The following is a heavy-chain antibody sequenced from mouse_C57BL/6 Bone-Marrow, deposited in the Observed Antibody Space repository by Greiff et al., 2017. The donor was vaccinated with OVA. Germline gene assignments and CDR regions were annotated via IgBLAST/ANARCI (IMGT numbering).Heavy chain of an antibody. CDR1: GFTFSSYA. CDR3: TRDRASTGDYDGSYWYFDV. V-gene: IGHV5-9-1*02. Sequence: EVQLKESGEGLVKPGGSLKLSCAASGFTFSSYAMSWVRQTPEKRLEWVAYISSGGDYIYYADTVKGRFTISRDNARNTLYLQMSSLKSEDTAMYYCTRDRASTGDYDGSYWYFDVWGTGTTVTVSS. CDR2: ISSGGDYI. D-gene: IGHD2-4*01. J-gene: IGHJ1*03.